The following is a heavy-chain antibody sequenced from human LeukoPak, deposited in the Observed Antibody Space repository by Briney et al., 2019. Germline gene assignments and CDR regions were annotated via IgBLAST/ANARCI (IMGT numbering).Heavy chain of an antibody. CDR2: ISYDGSNK. Sequence: GESLRLSCAASGFTFSSYGMHWVRQAPGKGLEWVAVISYDGSNKYYADSVKGRFTISRDNSKNTLYLQMNSLRAEDTAVYYCAKPTVGWYFDLWGRGTLVTVSS. D-gene: IGHD4-11*01. CDR3: AKPTVGWYFDL. J-gene: IGHJ2*01. CDR1: GFTFSSYG. V-gene: IGHV3-30*18.